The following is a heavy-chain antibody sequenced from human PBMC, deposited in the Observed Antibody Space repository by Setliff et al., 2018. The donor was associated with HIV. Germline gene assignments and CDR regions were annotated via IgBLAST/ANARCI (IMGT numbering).Heavy chain of an antibody. V-gene: IGHV4-39*01. CDR2: ILDGRVT. J-gene: IGHJ5*02. Sequence: NPSETLSLTCTVSGDSITSGHFYWGWIRQAPGKGLEWIGNILDGRVTFFNPSLRGRVTISVDASKNQVSLNLRSVTAADSAVYHCARPHSGRGGGAYFDPWGQGILVTVSS. CDR1: GDSITSGHFY. CDR3: ARPHSGRGGGAYFDP. D-gene: IGHD6-19*01.